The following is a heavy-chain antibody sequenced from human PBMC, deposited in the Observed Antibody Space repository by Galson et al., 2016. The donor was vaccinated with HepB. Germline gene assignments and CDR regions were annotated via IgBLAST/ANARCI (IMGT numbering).Heavy chain of an antibody. CDR1: GGTFSTYA. Sequence: SVKVSCKASGGTFSTYAISWVRQAPGQGLEWMGRIIPFLGIANYAQKFQGRVTITADKSTSTAYMELSSLRSEDTAVYYCARGGGSGYLYYFDYWGQGTMVTVSS. J-gene: IGHJ4*02. CDR2: IIPFLGIA. V-gene: IGHV1-69*04. CDR3: ARGGGSGYLYYFDY. D-gene: IGHD3-22*01.